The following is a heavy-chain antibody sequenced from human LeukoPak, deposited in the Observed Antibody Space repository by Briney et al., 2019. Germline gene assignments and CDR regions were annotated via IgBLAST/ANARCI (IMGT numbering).Heavy chain of an antibody. V-gene: IGHV4-59*01. CDR3: ARAAWFGTGRYFDY. J-gene: IGHJ4*01. D-gene: IGHD3-10*01. CDR1: GGSISSYY. Sequence: SETLSLTCTVSGGSISSYYWSWIRQPPGKGLEWIGYIYYSGSTNYNPSLKSRVTISVDTSMNQFSLKLSSVTAADTAVYYCARAAWFGTGRYFDYWGHGTLVTVSS. CDR2: IYYSGST.